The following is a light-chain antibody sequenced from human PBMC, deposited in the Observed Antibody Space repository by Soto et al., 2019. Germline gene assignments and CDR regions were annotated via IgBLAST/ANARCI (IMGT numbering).Light chain of an antibody. V-gene: IGLV2-14*01. CDR3: SSYTSSSTLYV. Sequence: QSVLTQPPSVSGSPGQSITISCTGTSSDVGGYNYVSWYQQHPGKAPKLMIYEVSNRPSGVSNRFSGSKSGNTASLTISGLQAEDEADYSCSSYTSSSTLYVFGTGTKVTVL. J-gene: IGLJ1*01. CDR1: SSDVGGYNY. CDR2: EVS.